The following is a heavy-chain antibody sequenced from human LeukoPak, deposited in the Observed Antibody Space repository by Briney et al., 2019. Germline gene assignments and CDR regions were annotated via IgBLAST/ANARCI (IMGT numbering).Heavy chain of an antibody. D-gene: IGHD2-2*01. CDR3: ARSPTKRVPEDY. V-gene: IGHV4-4*02. CDR1: SDSIFTSNW. J-gene: IGHJ4*02. CDR2: IFHSGST. Sequence: SGTLSLTCTVSSDSIFTSNWWSWVRQPPGKGLEWIGQIFHSGSTSYSPSLKSRVTISMDKSKNQISLRLTSVTAADTAVYYCARSPTKRVPEDYWGQGTLVTVSS.